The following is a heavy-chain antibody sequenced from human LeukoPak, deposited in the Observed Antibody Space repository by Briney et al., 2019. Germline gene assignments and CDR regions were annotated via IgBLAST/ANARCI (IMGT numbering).Heavy chain of an antibody. CDR1: GFTFSSYE. V-gene: IGHV3-48*03. CDR2: ISSSGSTI. Sequence: PGGSLRLSCAASGFTFSSYEMNWVRQAPGKGLEWVSYISSSGSTIYYADSVKGRFTISRDNAKNSLYLLMNSLRAEDTAVYYCARDPSGYDILTGRYYYYYMDVWGKGTTVTISS. J-gene: IGHJ6*03. D-gene: IGHD3-9*01. CDR3: ARDPSGYDILTGRYYYYYMDV.